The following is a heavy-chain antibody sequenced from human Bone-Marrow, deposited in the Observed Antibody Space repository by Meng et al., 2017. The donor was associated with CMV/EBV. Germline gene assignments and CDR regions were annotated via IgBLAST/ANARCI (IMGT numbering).Heavy chain of an antibody. J-gene: IGHJ4*02. D-gene: IGHD1-26*01. CDR2: ISAYNGNT. Sequence: ASVKVSCKASGYTFTNYGISWVRQAPGQGLEWMGWISAYNGNTNYAQKFQDRVTMTTDTSTSIAYMELRSLRSDGTAVYYCARELVGATRAYFDYWGQGTLVTVSS. V-gene: IGHV1-18*01. CDR3: ARELVGATRAYFDY. CDR1: GYTFTNYG.